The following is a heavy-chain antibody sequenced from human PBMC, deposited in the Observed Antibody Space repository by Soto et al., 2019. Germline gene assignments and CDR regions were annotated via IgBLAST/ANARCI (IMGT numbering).Heavy chain of an antibody. D-gene: IGHD1-1*01. CDR2: ISYSGAI. Sequence: QVQLQESGPGLVKPSGTLSLTCAVSAGSMSSGTWWSWVRQAPGQGLEWIGQISYSGAIDYNPSLKSRVTISLAKTRNWLSLKMTFVTAADTATYDCARHGGHNLSYWGQGNLVTVSS. CDR3: ARHGGHNLSY. V-gene: IGHV4-4*02. CDR1: AGSMSSGTW. J-gene: IGHJ4*02.